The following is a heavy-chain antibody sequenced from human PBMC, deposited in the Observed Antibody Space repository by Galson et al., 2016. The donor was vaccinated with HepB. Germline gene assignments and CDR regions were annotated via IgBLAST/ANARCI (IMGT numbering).Heavy chain of an antibody. CDR2: ISNNGDSI. D-gene: IGHD3-22*01. J-gene: IGHJ6*02. CDR3: VKRRPPVISRHAMDV. Sequence: SLRLSCAASGFTFSSNAMAWVRQAPGKGLQYISSISNNGDSIYYAYSVKGRFTISRDNSKNTLFLHMNSLRAEDTTVYYCVKRRPPVISRHAMDVWGQGTTVTVSS. CDR1: GFTFSSNA. V-gene: IGHV3-64D*06.